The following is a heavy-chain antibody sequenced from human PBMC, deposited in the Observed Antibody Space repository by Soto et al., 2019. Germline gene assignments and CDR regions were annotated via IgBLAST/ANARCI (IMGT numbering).Heavy chain of an antibody. CDR2: IIPVFGTA. D-gene: IGHD4-17*01. J-gene: IGHJ6*02. CDR3: ARDPSDYGDQTYGMDV. Sequence: QVQLVQSGAEVKKPGSSMNVSCKASGGTFSSYAISWVRQAPGQGLEWMGGIIPVFGTANYAQKFQGRVTSTADESTSTVYRDLSSLRSEDTAVYYCARDPSDYGDQTYGMDVWGQGTTVTVSS. V-gene: IGHV1-69*12. CDR1: GGTFSSYA.